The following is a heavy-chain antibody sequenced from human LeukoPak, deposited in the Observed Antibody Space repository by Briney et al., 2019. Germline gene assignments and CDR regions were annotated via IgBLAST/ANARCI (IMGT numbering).Heavy chain of an antibody. CDR1: GFTFSSYG. CDR2: IWYDGSNK. CDR3: ARGIFIGSGSPFDY. D-gene: IGHD3-10*01. Sequence: GGSLRLSCAASGFTFSSYGMHWVRQAPGKGLEWVAVIWYDGSNKYYADSVKGRFTISRDNSKNTLYLQMNSLRAEDTAVYYCARGIFIGSGSPFDYWGQGTLVTVSS. J-gene: IGHJ4*02. V-gene: IGHV3-33*01.